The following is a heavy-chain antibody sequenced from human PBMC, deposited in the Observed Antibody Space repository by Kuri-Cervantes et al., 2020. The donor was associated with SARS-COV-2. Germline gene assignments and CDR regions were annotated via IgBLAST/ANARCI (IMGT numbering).Heavy chain of an antibody. Sequence: GGSLRLSCAASGFTFSSYSMNWVRQAPGKGLGWVSSISSSSSYIYYADSVKGRFTISRDNAKNSLYLQMNSLRAEDTAVYYCVYGLWLDNWFDPWGQGTLVTVSS. CDR2: ISSSSSYI. J-gene: IGHJ5*02. D-gene: IGHD3-10*01. CDR1: GFTFSSYS. V-gene: IGHV3-21*01. CDR3: VYGLWLDNWFDP.